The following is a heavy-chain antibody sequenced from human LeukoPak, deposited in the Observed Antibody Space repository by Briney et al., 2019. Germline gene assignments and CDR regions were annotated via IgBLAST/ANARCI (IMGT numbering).Heavy chain of an antibody. D-gene: IGHD1-26*01. CDR3: AKPPENVVGTSPFYFDS. V-gene: IGHV3-23*01. J-gene: IGHJ4*02. CDR1: GFTFKNSA. CDR2: IRSSGRTT. Sequence: GGSLRLSCAASGFTFKNSAMNWVRQAPGKGPEWVAVIRSSGRTTDYADSVKGRFAISRDNSNNTLFLQMIRLRAEDTAVYYCAKPPENVVGTSPFYFDSWGQGTLVTVSS.